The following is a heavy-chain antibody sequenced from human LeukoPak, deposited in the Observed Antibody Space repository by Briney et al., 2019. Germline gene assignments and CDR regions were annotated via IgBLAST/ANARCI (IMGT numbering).Heavy chain of an antibody. D-gene: IGHD4-17*01. J-gene: IGHJ5*02. CDR2: IYYSGST. Sequence: SETLSLTCTVSGGSISSYYWSWIRQPPGKGLEWIGYIYYSGSTNYNPALKSRVTLSVDTSNTQFSLKLGSVTAADTAVYYCARLPTVTHTDQWGQGTLVTVFS. CDR1: GGSISSYY. V-gene: IGHV4-59*08. CDR3: ARLPTVTHTDQ.